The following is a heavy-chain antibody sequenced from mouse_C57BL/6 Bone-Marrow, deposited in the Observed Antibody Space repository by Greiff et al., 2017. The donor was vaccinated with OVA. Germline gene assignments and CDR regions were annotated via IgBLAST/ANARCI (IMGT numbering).Heavy chain of an antibody. CDR2: IDPETGGT. CDR1: GYTFTDYE. CDR3: TRRITGGYYAMDY. Sequence: QVQLKESGAELVRPGASVTLSCKASGYTFTDYEMHWVKQTPVHGLEWIGAIDPETGGTAYNQKFKGKAILTADKSSSTAYMELRSLTSEDSAVYYCTRRITGGYYAMDYWGQGTSVTVSS. D-gene: IGHD2-4*01. V-gene: IGHV1-15*01. J-gene: IGHJ4*01.